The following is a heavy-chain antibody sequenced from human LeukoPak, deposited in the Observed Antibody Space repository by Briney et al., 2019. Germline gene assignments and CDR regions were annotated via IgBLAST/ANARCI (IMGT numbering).Heavy chain of an antibody. V-gene: IGHV3-21*01. CDR3: ARVCRERVGDYYFDY. J-gene: IGHJ4*02. Sequence: GGSLRLSCAASGFTFSSYSMNWVRQAPGKGLEWVSSISSSSSYIYYADSVKGRFTISRDISKNTVYLQMNSLRAEDTAVYYCARVCRERVGDYYFDYWGQGTLVTVSS. CDR2: ISSSSSYI. D-gene: IGHD4-17*01. CDR1: GFTFSSYS.